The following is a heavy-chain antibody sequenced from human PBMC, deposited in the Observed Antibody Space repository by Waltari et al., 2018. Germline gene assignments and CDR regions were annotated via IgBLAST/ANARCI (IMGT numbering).Heavy chain of an antibody. Sequence: QVQLQESGPGLVKPSQTLSLTCTVSGGSISSGSYYWRWIRQPAGKGLEWIGYIYTSGSTNYNPSLKSRVTISVDTSKNQFSLKLSSVTAADTAVYYCAREPGSWVAFDIWGQGTMVTVSS. CDR1: GGSISSGSYY. CDR3: AREPGSWVAFDI. CDR2: IYTSGST. J-gene: IGHJ3*02. D-gene: IGHD1-26*01. V-gene: IGHV4-61*09.